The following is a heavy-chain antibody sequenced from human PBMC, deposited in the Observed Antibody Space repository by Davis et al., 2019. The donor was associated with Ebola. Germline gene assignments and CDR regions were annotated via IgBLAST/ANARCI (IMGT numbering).Heavy chain of an antibody. J-gene: IGHJ6*03. CDR1: DDSFSDYY. CDR2: IYSRGST. Sequence: PSETLSLTCIVSDDSFSDYYWTWIRQPPGKGLEWIGYIYSRGSTKYSPSLKSRVTISVDTSKDQFSLKLSSVTAADTAVYYCARGSISGTRDYLYYFIDVWGKGTTVTVSS. V-gene: IGHV4-59*01. D-gene: IGHD1-7*01. CDR3: ARGSISGTRDYLYYFIDV.